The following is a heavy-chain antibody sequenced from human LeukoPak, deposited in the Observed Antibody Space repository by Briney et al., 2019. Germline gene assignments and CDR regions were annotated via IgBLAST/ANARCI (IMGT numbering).Heavy chain of an antibody. J-gene: IGHJ3*02. D-gene: IGHD4-23*01. CDR2: ISYDGSNK. CDR3: ARDRPYGGDAFDI. CDR1: GFTFSSYG. Sequence: GGSLRLSCAASGFTFSSYGMHWVRQAPGKGLEWVAVISYDGSNKYYADSVKGRFTISRDNSKNTLYLQMNSLRAEDTAVYYCARDRPYGGDAFDIWGQGTMVTVSS. V-gene: IGHV3-30*03.